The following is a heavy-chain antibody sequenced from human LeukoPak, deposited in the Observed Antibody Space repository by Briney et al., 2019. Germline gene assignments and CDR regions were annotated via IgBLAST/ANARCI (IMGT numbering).Heavy chain of an antibody. CDR2: ISDSGGTT. J-gene: IGHJ4*02. V-gene: IGHV3-23*01. Sequence: GGSLRLSCAASGFTFRNYSMNRVRQAPGQGLEWVSGISDSGGTTDYADSVKGRFAISRDNSNNTLYLQMNSLRAEDTAVYYCAKARSGSSSSCYNYWGQGTLVSVSS. CDR1: GFTFRNYS. D-gene: IGHD2-2*02. CDR3: AKARSGSSSSCYNY.